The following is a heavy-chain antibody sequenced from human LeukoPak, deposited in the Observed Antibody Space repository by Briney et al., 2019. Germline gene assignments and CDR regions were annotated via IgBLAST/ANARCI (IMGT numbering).Heavy chain of an antibody. J-gene: IGHJ4*02. CDR1: GFTFSSYG. CDR2: IRYDGSNK. D-gene: IGHD2-2*01. CDR3: AKAPLGYCSSTSCYGFDY. Sequence: GGSLRLSCAASGFTFSSYGMHWVRQAPGKGLEWVAFIRYDGSNKYYADSVKGRFTISRDNSKNKLYLQMNSLRAEDTAVYYCAKAPLGYCSSTSCYGFDYWGQGTLVTVSS. V-gene: IGHV3-30*02.